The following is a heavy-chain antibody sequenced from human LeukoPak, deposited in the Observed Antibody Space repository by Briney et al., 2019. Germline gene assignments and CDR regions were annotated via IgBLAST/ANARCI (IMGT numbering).Heavy chain of an antibody. CDR3: ARGLDYYGSGSYHEDY. J-gene: IGHJ4*02. CDR1: GYTFTSYG. Sequence: GASVKVSCTASGYTFTSYGISWVRQAPGQGLEWMGCISAYNGNTNYAQKLQGRVTMTTDTSTSTAYMELRSLRSDDTAVYYCARGLDYYGSGSYHEDYWGQGTLVTVSS. D-gene: IGHD3-10*01. V-gene: IGHV1-18*01. CDR2: ISAYNGNT.